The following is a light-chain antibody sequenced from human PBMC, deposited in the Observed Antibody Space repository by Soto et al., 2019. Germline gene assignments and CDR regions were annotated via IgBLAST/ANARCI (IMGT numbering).Light chain of an antibody. J-gene: IGKJ1*01. CDR2: AAS. CDR1: QGISNY. Sequence: DIQMTQSPSSLSASVGDRVTITCRASQGISNYLAWCQQKPGKVPNLLIYAASTLQSGVPSRFSGSGSGTDFTLTISSLQPEDVATYYCQECNTAPTWTFGQGTKVEV. CDR3: QECNTAPTWT. V-gene: IGKV1-27*01.